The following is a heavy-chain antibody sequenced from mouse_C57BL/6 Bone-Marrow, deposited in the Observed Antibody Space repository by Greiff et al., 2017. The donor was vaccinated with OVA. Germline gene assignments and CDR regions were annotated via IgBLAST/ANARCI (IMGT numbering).Heavy chain of an antibody. CDR3: ARRSQAFVDY. CDR2: ISNGGGST. J-gene: IGHJ4*01. V-gene: IGHV5-12*01. Sequence: EVQLQQSGGGLVQPGGSLKLSCAASGFTFSDYYMYWVRQTPEKRLEWVAYISNGGGSTYYPDTVKGRVTFSRDNAKNTLYLHMSRLKSEDTAMYDCARRSQAFVDYWGQGTSVTVSS. D-gene: IGHD3-2*02. CDR1: GFTFSDYY.